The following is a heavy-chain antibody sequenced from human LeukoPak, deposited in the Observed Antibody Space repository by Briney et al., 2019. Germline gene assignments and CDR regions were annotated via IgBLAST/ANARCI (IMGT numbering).Heavy chain of an antibody. CDR3: ARVDYYDSSGLLAYYFDY. CDR1: GGSISSGDYY. CDR2: IYYSGST. D-gene: IGHD3-22*01. V-gene: IGHV4-30-4*08. Sequence: SETLSLTCTVSGGSISSGDYYWSWIRQPPGKGLEWIGYIYYSGSTYYNSSLKSRVTISVDTSKNQFSLKLSSVTAADTAVYYCARVDYYDSSGLLAYYFDYWGQGTLVTVSS. J-gene: IGHJ4*02.